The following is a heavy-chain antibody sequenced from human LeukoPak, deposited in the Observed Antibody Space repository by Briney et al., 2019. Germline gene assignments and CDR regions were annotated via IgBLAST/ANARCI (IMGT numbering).Heavy chain of an antibody. J-gene: IGHJ6*02. V-gene: IGHV3-23*01. D-gene: IGHD3-16*02. Sequence: GGSLRLSCAASGFTFSSYAMSWVRQAPGKGLEWVSAISGSGGSTYYADFVKGRFTISRDNSKNTLYLQMNSLRAEDTAVYYCAKGGMITFGGVIVSLYYYGMDVWGQGTTVTVSS. CDR2: ISGSGGST. CDR1: GFTFSSYA. CDR3: AKGGMITFGGVIVSLYYYGMDV.